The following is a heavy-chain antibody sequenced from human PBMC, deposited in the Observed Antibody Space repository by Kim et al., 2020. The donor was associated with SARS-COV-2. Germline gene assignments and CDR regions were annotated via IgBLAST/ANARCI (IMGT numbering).Heavy chain of an antibody. J-gene: IGHJ4*02. CDR2: TFYRSKWIN. D-gene: IGHD6-19*01. CDR3: ARSSLNPEPSAWFWNYFDS. V-gene: IGHV6-1*01. CDR1: GDSVSTNNAA. Sequence: SQTLSLTCVISGDSVSTNNAAWNWIRQSPSRGLEWLGRTFYRSKWINDYAVSMKSRLTFNQDTSKNQFSLQLTSVNPDDTAVYYCARSSLNPEPSAWFWNYFDSWGQGSLITVSS.